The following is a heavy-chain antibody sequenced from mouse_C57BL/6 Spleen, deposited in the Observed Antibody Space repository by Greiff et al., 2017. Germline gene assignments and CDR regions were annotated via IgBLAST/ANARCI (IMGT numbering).Heavy chain of an antibody. CDR1: GYSITSGYY. D-gene: IGHD2-3*01. Sequence: EVKLVESGPGLVKPSQSLSLTCSVTGYSITSGYYWNWIRQFPGNKLEWMGYISYDGSNNYNPSLKNRISITRDTSKNQFFLKLNSVTTEDTATYSCARDDGYYPLAYWGQGTLVTVSA. CDR3: ARDDGYYPLAY. J-gene: IGHJ3*01. V-gene: IGHV3-6*01. CDR2: ISYDGSN.